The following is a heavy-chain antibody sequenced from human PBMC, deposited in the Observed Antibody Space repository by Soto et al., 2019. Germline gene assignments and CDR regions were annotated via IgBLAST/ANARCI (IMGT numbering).Heavy chain of an antibody. V-gene: IGHV4-61*01. CDR1: GGSVRSDSFY. Sequence: SETLSLTCTVSGGSVRSDSFYWSWIRQPPGKGLEWIAFIYHSGSTNYNPSLNSRVTISVDTSKNRFSLKLTSVTAADTAVYYCAKCPPSITIFGVVIINYFDYWGQGTLVTVSS. D-gene: IGHD3-3*01. CDR3: AKCPPSITIFGVVIINYFDY. CDR2: IYHSGST. J-gene: IGHJ4*02.